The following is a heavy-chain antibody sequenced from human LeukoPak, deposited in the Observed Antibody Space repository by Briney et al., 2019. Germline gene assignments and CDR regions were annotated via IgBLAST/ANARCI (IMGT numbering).Heavy chain of an antibody. CDR2: ISGSGDTT. V-gene: IGHV3-23*01. D-gene: IGHD1-1*01. J-gene: IGHJ4*02. CDR1: GLSFSRFA. CDR3: AKGHSAHGTGFDY. Sequence: PGGSLRLSCAASGLSFSRFAMSWVRQAPGKGLEWVSTISGSGDTTYYADSVKGRFTISRDNLKNTLYVQMNSLRVEGTAVYYCAKGHSAHGTGFDYWGQGTLVIVSS.